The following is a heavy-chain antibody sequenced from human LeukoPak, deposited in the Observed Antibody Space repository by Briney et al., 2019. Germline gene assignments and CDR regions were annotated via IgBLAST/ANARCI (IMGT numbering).Heavy chain of an antibody. J-gene: IGHJ4*02. CDR1: GFTFSSYS. CDR3: ARDRESSSWFDY. D-gene: IGHD6-13*01. CDR2: ISSSSSYI. Sequence: GGSLRLSFVVSGFTFSSYSMNWVRQTPGKGLEWVSSISSSSSYIYYADSVKGRFTISRDNAKNSLYLQMKSLRAEDTAVYYCARDRESSSWFDYWGQGTLVTVSS. V-gene: IGHV3-21*01.